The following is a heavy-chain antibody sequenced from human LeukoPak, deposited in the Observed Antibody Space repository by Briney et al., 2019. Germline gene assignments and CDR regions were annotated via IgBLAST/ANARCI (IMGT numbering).Heavy chain of an antibody. CDR3: ARISRYFDWLSYLRAFDY. CDR1: GYTFTSYG. CDR2: ISAYNGNT. Sequence: GGSVKVSCKASGYTFTSYGISWVRQAPGQGLEWMGWISAYNGNTNYAQKLQGRVTMTTDTSTSTAYMELRSLRSDDTAVYYCARISRYFDWLSYLRAFDYWGQGTLVTVSS. D-gene: IGHD3-9*01. J-gene: IGHJ4*02. V-gene: IGHV1-18*01.